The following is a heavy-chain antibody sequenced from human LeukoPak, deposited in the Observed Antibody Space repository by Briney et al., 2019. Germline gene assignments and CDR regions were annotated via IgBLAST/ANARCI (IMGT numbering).Heavy chain of an antibody. V-gene: IGHV3-30-3*01. Sequence: GGSLRLSCAASGFTFSSYAMHWVRQAPGKGLEWVAVISYDGSNKYYADSVKGRFTISRDNSKNTLYLQMNSLRAEDTAVYYCARDGVGPAVSGAFDIWGQGTMVTVSS. D-gene: IGHD1-26*01. J-gene: IGHJ3*02. CDR1: GFTFSSYA. CDR2: ISYDGSNK. CDR3: ARDGVGPAVSGAFDI.